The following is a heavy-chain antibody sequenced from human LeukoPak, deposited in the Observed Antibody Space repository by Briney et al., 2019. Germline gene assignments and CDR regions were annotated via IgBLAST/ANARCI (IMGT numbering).Heavy chain of an antibody. D-gene: IGHD4-17*01. Sequence: GGSLRLSCAASGFTLSKYGMYWVRQAPGKGLEWVAFIRNDGKNKYYTDSVKGRFTISRDNSKNTLSLQMNSLSAEDTAVYYCAKDLNYGDLLDYWGQGTLVTVSS. CDR1: GFTLSKYG. V-gene: IGHV3-30*02. J-gene: IGHJ4*02. CDR3: AKDLNYGDLLDY. CDR2: IRNDGKNK.